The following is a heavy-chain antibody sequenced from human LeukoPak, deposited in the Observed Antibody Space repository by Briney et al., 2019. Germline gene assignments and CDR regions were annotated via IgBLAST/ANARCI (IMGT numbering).Heavy chain of an antibody. V-gene: IGHV3-33*06. CDR3: AKLRTVTPQSDAFDI. D-gene: IGHD4-17*01. Sequence: PGRSLRLSCAASGFTFSSYSMNWVRQAPGKGLEWVAVIWYDGSNKYYADSVKGRFTISRDNSKNTLYLQMNSLRAEDTALYYCAKLRTVTPQSDAFDIWGQGTMVTVSS. J-gene: IGHJ3*02. CDR2: IWYDGSNK. CDR1: GFTFSSYS.